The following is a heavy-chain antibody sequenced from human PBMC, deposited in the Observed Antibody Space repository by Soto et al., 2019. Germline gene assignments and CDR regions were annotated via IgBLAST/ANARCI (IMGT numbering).Heavy chain of an antibody. V-gene: IGHV4-59*08. CDR1: GRSISSYY. D-gene: IGHD3-16*01. J-gene: IGHJ2*01. Sequence: QVQLQESVPGLVKPSETLSLTCTVSGRSISSYYWSWIRQPPGKGLEWIGYIYYSGSTNYNPSLMSRVTISVDTSRNQFSLKLSSATAADTAVYYCARLTFGATYCYCDLWGRGSLVTVST. CDR2: IYYSGST. CDR3: ARLTFGATYCYCDL.